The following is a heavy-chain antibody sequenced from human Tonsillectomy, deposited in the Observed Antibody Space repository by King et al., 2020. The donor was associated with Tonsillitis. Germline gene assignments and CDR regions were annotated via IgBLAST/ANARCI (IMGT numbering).Heavy chain of an antibody. J-gene: IGHJ6*02. CDR1: GLTFSSYA. CDR2: ISYDGSNK. V-gene: IGHV3-30*04. CDR3: AREETRQDQIAVADYFYGLDV. Sequence: VQLVESGGGVVQPGTSLRLSCAASGLTFSSYAMHWVRQAPGKGLEWVAVISYDGSNKYYADSVKGRFTISRDNSKNTLFLQMNSLRAEDTAVYYCAREETRQDQIAVADYFYGLDVWGQGTTVTVSS. D-gene: IGHD6-19*01.